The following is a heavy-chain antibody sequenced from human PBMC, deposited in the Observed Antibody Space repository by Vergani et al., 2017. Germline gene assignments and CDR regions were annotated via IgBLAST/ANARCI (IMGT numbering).Heavy chain of an antibody. CDR2: IYYSGST. CDR1: GGSISSYY. J-gene: IGHJ4*02. D-gene: IGHD2-2*01. CDR3: ARAYCSSTSCLFDY. V-gene: IGHV4-59*01. Sequence: QVQLQESGPGLVKPSETLSLTCTVSGGSISSYYWSWIRQPPGKGLEWIGYIYYSGSTNYNPSLKSRVTISVDTSKNQFSLKLSSVTAADTAVYYCARAYCSSTSCLFDYWGQGTLDTVSS.